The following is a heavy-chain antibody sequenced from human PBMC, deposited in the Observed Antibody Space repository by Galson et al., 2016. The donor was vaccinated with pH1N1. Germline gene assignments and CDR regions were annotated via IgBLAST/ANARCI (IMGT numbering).Heavy chain of an antibody. Sequence: SVKVSCKVSGNSLTQLFIHWVRQTPGKGLEWMGGFDPEDGEAIHAQEFQGRVTITTDELKTTAFMELSSLTSDDTAMYFCARANGYHLERAWFDPWGQGTLAIVSS. J-gene: IGHJ5*02. CDR1: GNSLTQLF. V-gene: IGHV1-24*01. D-gene: IGHD5-18*01. CDR2: FDPEDGEA. CDR3: ARANGYHLERAWFDP.